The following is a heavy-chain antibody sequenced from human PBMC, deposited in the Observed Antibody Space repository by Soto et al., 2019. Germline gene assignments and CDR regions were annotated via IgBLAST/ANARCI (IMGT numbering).Heavy chain of an antibody. CDR3: ARDGQYSSGYYYFDY. J-gene: IGHJ4*02. D-gene: IGHD3-22*01. V-gene: IGHV3-33*01. CDR1: GFTFSSYG. Sequence: QVQLVESGGGVVQPGRSLRLSCAASGFTFSSYGMHWVRQAPGKGLEWVAVIWYDGSNKYYADSVKGRFTISRDNSKNTLYLQMNSLRAEDTAVYYCARDGQYSSGYYYFDYWGQGTLVTVSS. CDR2: IWYDGSNK.